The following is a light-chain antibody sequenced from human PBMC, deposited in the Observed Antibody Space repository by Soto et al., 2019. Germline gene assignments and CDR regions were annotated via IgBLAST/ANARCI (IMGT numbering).Light chain of an antibody. CDR1: QSVSDK. CDR2: GAS. CDR3: QQYKSWPPIT. V-gene: IGKV3-15*01. J-gene: IGKJ5*01. Sequence: EIVLTQSPATLCLSPGERATLSCRASQSVSDKLAWYQQKPGQALRLLLYGASTRATGVPPRFSGGGSGTEFTLTISSLQSEDSAIYYCQQYKSWPPITFGQGTRLENK.